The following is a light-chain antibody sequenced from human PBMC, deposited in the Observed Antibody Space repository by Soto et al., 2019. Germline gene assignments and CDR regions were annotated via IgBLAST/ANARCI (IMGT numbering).Light chain of an antibody. Sequence: SALAQPASVSXSPGQSITISCTGTSTDVGAYNYVAWYQQHPGKSPKLIIYEVTNRPSGVSYRFSASKSGNKASLTISGLHSEDEADYYCISYTGKSASYFCGTGTK. V-gene: IGLV2-14*01. J-gene: IGLJ1*01. CDR3: ISYTGKSASYF. CDR1: STDVGAYNY. CDR2: EVT.